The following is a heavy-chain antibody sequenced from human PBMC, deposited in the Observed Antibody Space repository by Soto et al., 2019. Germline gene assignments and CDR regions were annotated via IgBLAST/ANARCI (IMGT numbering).Heavy chain of an antibody. CDR2: IIPIPAIA. Sequence: QVQLVQSGAEAKKPGSSVKVSCKASGGTFSSYTITWVRQAPGQGLEWMGRIIPIPAIANYAQKFKDRVTITADKSTNTAYMELSSLRSEDTAVYYCAREVVGLTGYGMDVWGQGTTVTVSS. V-gene: IGHV1-69*08. CDR1: GGTFSSYT. D-gene: IGHD1-26*01. CDR3: AREVVGLTGYGMDV. J-gene: IGHJ6*02.